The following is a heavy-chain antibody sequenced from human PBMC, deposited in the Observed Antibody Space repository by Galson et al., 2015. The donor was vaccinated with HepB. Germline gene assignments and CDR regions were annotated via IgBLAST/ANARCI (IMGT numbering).Heavy chain of an antibody. D-gene: IGHD1-1*01. CDR2: ISSDGSKT. Sequence: SLRLSCAASGLTFSIFDMHWVRQAPGKGLEWVAVISSDGSKTYYGGSVKGRFTISRDNSKNTLELQMNSLRAEDTAVYFCARVVSTGTHRGYFDDWGQGTLVTVSS. CDR3: ARVVSTGTHRGYFDD. J-gene: IGHJ4*02. V-gene: IGHV3-30*03. CDR1: GLTFSIFD.